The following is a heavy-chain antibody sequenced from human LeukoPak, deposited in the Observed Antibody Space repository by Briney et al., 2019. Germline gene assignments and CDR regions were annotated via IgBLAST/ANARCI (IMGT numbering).Heavy chain of an antibody. J-gene: IGHJ4*02. Sequence: GGSLRLFCGASAFTFSNYGMHWVRQAPGKGLEWVAFIQFDGSNKLYGDSVKGRFIISRDNSKNTLYLQMNSLRPEDTAVYYCAKDVVGQQWPENYWGQGTLVTVAS. D-gene: IGHD6-19*01. CDR3: AKDVVGQQWPENY. V-gene: IGHV3-30*02. CDR2: IQFDGSNK. CDR1: AFTFSNYG.